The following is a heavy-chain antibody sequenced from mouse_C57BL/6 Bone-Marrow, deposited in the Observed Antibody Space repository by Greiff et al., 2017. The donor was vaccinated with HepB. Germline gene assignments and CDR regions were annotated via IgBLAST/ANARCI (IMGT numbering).Heavy chain of an antibody. CDR2: IHPSDSDT. V-gene: IGHV1-74*01. Sequence: VQLQQPGAELVKPGASVKVSCKASGYTFTSYWMHWVKQRPGQGLEWIGRIHPSDSDTNYNQKFKGKATLTVDKSSSTAYIQLSSLTSEDSAVSYCAISEITSVVATGWYFDVWGTGTTVTVSS. CDR3: AISEITSVVATGWYFDV. D-gene: IGHD1-1*01. J-gene: IGHJ1*03. CDR1: GYTFTSYW.